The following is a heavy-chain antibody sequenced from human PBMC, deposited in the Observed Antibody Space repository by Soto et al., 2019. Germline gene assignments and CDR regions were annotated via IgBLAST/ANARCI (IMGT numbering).Heavy chain of an antibody. CDR1: GTTFTSKG. Sequence: ASVKVSCKASGTTFTSKGISWGGQAPGQGLEGRGGIRAYNGNKNYAKKLQGRVTITTDTSTSTAYMELRSLRSDDTAVYYCARDRFCYFDSKQPAGMDFWGQGITVTLSS. CDR3: ARDRFCYFDSKQPAGMDF. D-gene: IGHD3-9*01. CDR2: IRAYNGNK. V-gene: IGHV1-18*01. J-gene: IGHJ6*02.